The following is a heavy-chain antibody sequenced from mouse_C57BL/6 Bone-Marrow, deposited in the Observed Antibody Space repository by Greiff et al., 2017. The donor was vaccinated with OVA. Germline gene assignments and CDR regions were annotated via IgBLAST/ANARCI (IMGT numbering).Heavy chain of an antibody. Sequence: QVQLQQSGAELARPGASVKLSCKASGYTFTSYGISWVKQRTGQGLEWIGEIYPSSGNTYYNEKFKGKAKLTADKSSSTAYMELRSLTSEDSAVYFCARSRGKLFFAYWGQGTLVTVSA. V-gene: IGHV1-81*01. J-gene: IGHJ3*01. CDR3: ARSRGKLFFAY. CDR1: GYTFTSYG. D-gene: IGHD4-1*01. CDR2: IYPSSGNT.